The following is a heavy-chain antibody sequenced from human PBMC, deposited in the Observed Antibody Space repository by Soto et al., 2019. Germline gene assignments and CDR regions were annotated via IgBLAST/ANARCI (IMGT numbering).Heavy chain of an antibody. CDR2: KKQDGSNE. Sequence: GGSLRLSCAVPGGIFHGYGMHWVRQAPGKGLEWVADKKQDGSNEDYADSVKGRFTISRDNAENSLYLRMNSLRAEDTALYYCARGGTYSSSSLASWGQGTLVTVSS. CDR1: GGIFHGYG. V-gene: IGHV3-33*03. CDR3: ARGGTYSSSSLAS. J-gene: IGHJ5*02. D-gene: IGHD6-6*01.